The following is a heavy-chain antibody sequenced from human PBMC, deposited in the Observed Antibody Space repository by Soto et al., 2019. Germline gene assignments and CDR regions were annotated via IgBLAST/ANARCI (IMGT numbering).Heavy chain of an antibody. CDR2: ISPGSIYP. CDR1: GFTFGDSY. V-gene: IGHV3-11*06. D-gene: IGHD3-10*01. CDR3: TRGPRPISTGTGAY. J-gene: IGHJ4*02. Sequence: GGSLSLSCAASGFTFGDSYMSWIRQAPGKWLGWLSYISPGSIYPAYADSVRGRFTISRDNVNDTLYLQMNNLRAEDSGLYYCTRGPRPISTGTGAYWGQGTQVTVSS.